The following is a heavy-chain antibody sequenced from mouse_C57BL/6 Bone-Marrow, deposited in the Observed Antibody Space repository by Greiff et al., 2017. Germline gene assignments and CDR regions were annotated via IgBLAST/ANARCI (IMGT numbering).Heavy chain of an antibody. V-gene: IGHV1-59*01. D-gene: IGHD4-1*01. CDR3: ARWVTGCDY. Sequence: QVQLQQPGAELVRPGTSVKLSCKASGYTFTSYWMHWVKQRPGQGLEWIGVIDPSDSYTNYNQKFKGKATLTVDTSSSTAYMQLSSLTSEDSAVYYCARWVTGCDYWGQGTTLTVSS. CDR2: IDPSDSYT. J-gene: IGHJ2*01. CDR1: GYTFTSYW.